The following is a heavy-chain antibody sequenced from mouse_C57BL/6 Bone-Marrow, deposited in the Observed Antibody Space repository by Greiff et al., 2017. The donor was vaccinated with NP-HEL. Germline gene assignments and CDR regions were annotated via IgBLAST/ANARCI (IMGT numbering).Heavy chain of an antibody. CDR2: INYDGSST. D-gene: IGHD2-4*01. J-gene: IGHJ4*01. CDR3: AREGGLRRRTYAMDY. CDR1: GFTFSDYY. Sequence: EVQVVESEGGLVQPGSSMKLSCTTSGFTFSDYYMAWVRQVPEKGLDWVANINYDGSSTYYLDSLKSRFIISRDNANNILYLQMSSLKSEDTATYYCAREGGLRRRTYAMDYWGQGTSVTVSS. V-gene: IGHV5-16*01.